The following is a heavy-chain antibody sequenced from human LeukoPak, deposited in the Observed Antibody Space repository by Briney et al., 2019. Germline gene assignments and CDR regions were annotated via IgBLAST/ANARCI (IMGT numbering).Heavy chain of an antibody. D-gene: IGHD1-26*01. J-gene: IGHJ6*02. CDR2: ISGSGGST. V-gene: IGHV3-23*01. CDR3: AKGSGSYPGSGYGMDV. CDR1: AFSFGSYA. Sequence: GGSLRPAWPPSAFSFGSYAMGWVRHPPGKGREWVSAISGSGGSTYYADSVKGRSTISRHNPKNTLYLQMNSLRAEDTAVYYCAKGSGSYPGSGYGMDVWGQGTTVTVSS.